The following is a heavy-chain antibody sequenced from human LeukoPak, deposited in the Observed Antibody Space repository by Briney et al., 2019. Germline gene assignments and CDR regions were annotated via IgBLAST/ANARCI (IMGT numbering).Heavy chain of an antibody. CDR1: GGSISSGGYY. CDR3: ARGPGWFDP. V-gene: IGHV4-31*03. Sequence: SETLSLTCTVSGGSISSGGYYWSWLRPHPGKGLEWIRYIYHSRSTYYNPSLKSRVTISVDTSKNQFSLKLSSVTAADTAVYYCARGPGWFDPWGQGTLVPVSS. J-gene: IGHJ5*02. CDR2: IYHSRST. D-gene: IGHD1-14*01.